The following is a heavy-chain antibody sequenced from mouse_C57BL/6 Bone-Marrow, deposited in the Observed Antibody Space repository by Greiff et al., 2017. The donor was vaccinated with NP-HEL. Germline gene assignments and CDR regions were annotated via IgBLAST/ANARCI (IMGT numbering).Heavy chain of an antibody. V-gene: IGHV10-3*01. J-gene: IGHJ3*01. CDR3: VRGWAY. CDR2: IRSKSSNYAT. Sequence: DVMLVESGGGLVQPKGSLKLSCAASGFTFNTYAMYWVRQAPGKGLEWVARIRSKSSNYATSYADSVKDRFTISRDDSESVLYLQMSNLKTEDTAMYYFVRGWAYWGQGTLVTVSA. D-gene: IGHD1-1*02. CDR1: GFTFNTYA.